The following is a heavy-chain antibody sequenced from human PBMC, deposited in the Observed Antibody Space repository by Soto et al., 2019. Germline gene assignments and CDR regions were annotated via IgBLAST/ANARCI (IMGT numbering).Heavy chain of an antibody. Sequence: QVQLVESGGGVVQPGRSLRLSCAASGFTFSSYGMHWVRQAPGKGLEWVAVISYDGSNKYYADSVKGRFTISRDNFRNTLFLQMNSLRAEDTAVYYCAQDYRHYVYYPYGMDVWGQGTTVTVSS. J-gene: IGHJ6*02. V-gene: IGHV3-30*18. CDR3: AQDYRHYVYYPYGMDV. D-gene: IGHD4-17*01. CDR1: GFTFSSYG. CDR2: ISYDGSNK.